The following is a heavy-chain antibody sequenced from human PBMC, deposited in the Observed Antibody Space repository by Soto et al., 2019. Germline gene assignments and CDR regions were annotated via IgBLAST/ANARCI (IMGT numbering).Heavy chain of an antibody. V-gene: IGHV6-1*01. D-gene: IGHD1-26*01. CDR2: TYYRSRWYN. CDR1: GNDVSNNSAA. CDR3: AGRTTHHWYYMDI. J-gene: IGHJ6*03. Sequence: PSHTLTLTCAISGNDVSNNSAAGKWIRISPSRGLEWLARTYYRSRWYNDYAVSVRSRITVNPDTSKNQFSLQLTSVTPEDTAVYSCAGRTTHHWYYMDIRGKGTMGTVSS.